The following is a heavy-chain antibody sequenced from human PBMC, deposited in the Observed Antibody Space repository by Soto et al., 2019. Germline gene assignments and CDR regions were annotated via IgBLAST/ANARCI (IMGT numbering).Heavy chain of an antibody. V-gene: IGHV4-34*02. Sequence: QVQLQQWGAGLLKPSETLSLTCDVYGGSFGGYFWSWIRQPPGKGLEWIGEINHGGITNYNPSLKSRITISVDTSKNQFSLKLSSVTAADAAVYYCARQGAVTVMFYYHGRDVWGQGTSVTVSS. CDR3: ARQGAVTVMFYYHGRDV. D-gene: IGHD2-21*02. J-gene: IGHJ6*02. CDR1: GGSFGGYF. CDR2: INHGGIT.